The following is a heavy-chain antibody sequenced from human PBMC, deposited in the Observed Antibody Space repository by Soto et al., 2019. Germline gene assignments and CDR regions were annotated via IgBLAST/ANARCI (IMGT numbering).Heavy chain of an antibody. V-gene: IGHV3-74*01. CDR3: ARERNLAAAGSSPFDY. CDR2: INSDGSST. J-gene: IGHJ4*02. Sequence: SLRLSCAASGFTFSSYWMHWVRQAPGKGLVWVSRINSDGSSTSYADSVKGRFTISRDNAKNTLYLQMNSLRAEDTAVYYCARERNLAAAGSSPFDYWGQGTLVTVSS. CDR1: GFTFSSYW. D-gene: IGHD6-13*01.